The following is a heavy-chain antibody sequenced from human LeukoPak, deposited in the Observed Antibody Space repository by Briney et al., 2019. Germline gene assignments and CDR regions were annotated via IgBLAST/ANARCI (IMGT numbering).Heavy chain of an antibody. CDR1: GYTFTGYY. Sequence: ASVEVSYQASGYTFTGYYMHWVRQAPGQGLEWMGRINPNSGGTNYAQKFQGRVTMTRDTSISTAYMELSRLRSDDTAVYYCARGRYSYGSDAFDIWGQGTMVTVSS. D-gene: IGHD5-18*01. J-gene: IGHJ3*02. CDR2: INPNSGGT. V-gene: IGHV1-2*06. CDR3: ARGRYSYGSDAFDI.